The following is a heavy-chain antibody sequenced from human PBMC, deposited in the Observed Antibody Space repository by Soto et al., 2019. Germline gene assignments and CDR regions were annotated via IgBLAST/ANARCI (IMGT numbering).Heavy chain of an antibody. D-gene: IGHD6-6*01. V-gene: IGHV1-69*13. J-gene: IGHJ4*02. Sequence: ASVKVSCKASGGTFSSYAISWVRQAPGQGLEWMGGIIPIFGTANYAQKFQGRVTITADESTSTAYMELSSLRSEDTAVYYCASGRDSSYARRTDADYWGQGTLVTVSS. CDR2: IIPIFGTA. CDR1: GGTFSSYA. CDR3: ASGRDSSYARRTDADY.